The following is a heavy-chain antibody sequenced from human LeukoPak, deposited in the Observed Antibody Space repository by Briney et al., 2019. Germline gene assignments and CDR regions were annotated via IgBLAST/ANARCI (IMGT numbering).Heavy chain of an antibody. J-gene: IGHJ4*02. D-gene: IGHD4-17*01. CDR3: ARGIWYGDYDY. Sequence: ASVKVSCKASGYTFTSYDINWVRQATGRGLEWMGWMKPNSGKTGYAQKFQGRVTMTRNTSISTAYMDLSSLRSEDTAVYYCARGIWYGDYDYWGQGTLVTVSS. CDR1: GYTFTSYD. CDR2: MKPNSGKT. V-gene: IGHV1-8*01.